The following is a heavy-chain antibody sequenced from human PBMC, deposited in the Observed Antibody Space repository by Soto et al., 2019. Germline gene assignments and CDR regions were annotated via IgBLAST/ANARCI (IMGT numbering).Heavy chain of an antibody. V-gene: IGHV6-1*01. CDR2: TYYRSKWDN. J-gene: IGHJ4*02. CDR3: ARSGPGGYIDY. CDR1: EDSVSSNSAA. D-gene: IGHD3-22*01. Sequence: SQTLLLTCAISEDSVSSNSAAWNWFRQSPSRGLEWLGRTYYRSKWDNHYPVFVKSRVTVNPDRSRDHGSLKLNSVTPGDTAVYYCARSGPGGYIDYWGQGTLVTVSS.